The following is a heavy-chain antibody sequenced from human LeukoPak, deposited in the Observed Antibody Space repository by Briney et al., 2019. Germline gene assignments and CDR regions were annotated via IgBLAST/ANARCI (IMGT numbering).Heavy chain of an antibody. CDR1: GYTFTSYG. CDR2: ISAYNGNT. V-gene: IGHV1-18*01. J-gene: IGHJ5*02. CDR3: AAHPLNSSGWYPGNWFDP. D-gene: IGHD6-19*01. Sequence: ASVKVSCKASGYTFTSYGISWVRQAPGQGLEWMGWISAYNGNTNYAQKLQGRVTMTTDTSTSTAYMELRSLRSDDTAVYYCAAHPLNSSGWYPGNWFDPWGQGTLVTVSS.